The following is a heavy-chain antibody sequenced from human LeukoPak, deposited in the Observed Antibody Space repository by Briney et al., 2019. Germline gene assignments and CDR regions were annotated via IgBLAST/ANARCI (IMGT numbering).Heavy chain of an antibody. CDR2: ISAHNGNT. CDR3: ARGAWGSSWYAVY. CDR1: GYTFTSYG. V-gene: IGHV1-18*01. D-gene: IGHD6-13*01. J-gene: IGHJ1*01. Sequence: ASVKVSCKAPGYTFTSYGITWVRQAPGQGLDWMGRISAHNGNTNHAQKPQGRVTMTTDTPTSTTHMGLGSLRSDDTAVYYCARGAWGSSWYAVYWGQGTLVAVSS.